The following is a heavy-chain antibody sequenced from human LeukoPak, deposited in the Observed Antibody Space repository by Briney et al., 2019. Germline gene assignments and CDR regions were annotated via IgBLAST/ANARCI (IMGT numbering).Heavy chain of an antibody. CDR1: GYTFTRYW. CDR2: IYPGDSDT. J-gene: IGHJ3*02. Sequence: GESLKISCEASGYTFTRYWIGWVRQMPGKGLEWMGVIYPGDSDTKYSPSFQGQVIISADKSINTAYLQWGSLEASDTAMYYCALRGVVTSDAFDIWGQGTMVTVSS. V-gene: IGHV5-51*01. D-gene: IGHD4-23*01. CDR3: ALRGVVTSDAFDI.